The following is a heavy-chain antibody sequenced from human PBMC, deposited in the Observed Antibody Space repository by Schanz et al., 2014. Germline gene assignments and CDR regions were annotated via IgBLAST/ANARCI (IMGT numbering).Heavy chain of an antibody. CDR1: GFTLSNSD. Sequence: VQLVESGGGLVQPGGSLRLSCAASGFTLSNSDMHWVRQAPGKGLEWVAVISYDGSNKYYADSVKGRFTISRDNSKNTLYLQMNTLRAEDTAVYYCARDRGYCSGGSCLTLDYWGQGTLVTVSS. CDR2: ISYDGSNK. V-gene: IGHV3-30-3*01. CDR3: ARDRGYCSGGSCLTLDY. J-gene: IGHJ4*02. D-gene: IGHD2-15*01.